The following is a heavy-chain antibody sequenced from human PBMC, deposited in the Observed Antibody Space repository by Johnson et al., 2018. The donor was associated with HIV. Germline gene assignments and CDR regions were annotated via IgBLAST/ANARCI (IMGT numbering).Heavy chain of an antibody. Sequence: QVQLVESGGGVVQPGGSLRLSCAASGFTFSSYGMHWVRQAPGKGLEWVAFIRYDGSDKYYADSVKGRFTISRDNSKNTLYLQMNSLRAEDTAVYYCARGRNEMEAGDGLDKYAVDMWCQGTLVTVSS. CDR3: ARGRNEMEAGDGLDKYAVDM. J-gene: IGHJ3*02. CDR2: IRYDGSDK. D-gene: IGHD5-24*01. CDR1: GFTFSSYG. V-gene: IGHV3-30*02.